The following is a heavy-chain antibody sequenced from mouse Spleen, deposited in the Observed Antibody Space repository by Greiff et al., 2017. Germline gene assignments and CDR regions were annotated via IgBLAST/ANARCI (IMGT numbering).Heavy chain of an antibody. CDR1: GYAFSSSW. J-gene: IGHJ2*01. V-gene: IGHV1-82*01. CDR3: ARGWEDDY. D-gene: IGHD1-1*02. Sequence: QVQLQQSGPELVKPGASVKISCKASGYAFSSSWMNWVKQRPGKGLEWIGRIYPGDGDTNYNGKFKGKATLTADKSSSTAYMQLSSLTSEDSAVYFCARGWEDDYWGQGTTLTVSS. CDR2: IYPGDGDT.